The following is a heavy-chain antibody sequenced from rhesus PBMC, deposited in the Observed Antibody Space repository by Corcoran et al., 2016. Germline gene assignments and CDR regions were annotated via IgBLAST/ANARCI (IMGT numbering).Heavy chain of an antibody. Sequence: EVQLVESGGGLVQPGGSLRISLAASGFTFSSYCMPWGRQAPGKGQELGAVITYDGSKKYYADSVKDRFTIFRDNSKNMLYLQMNNLKLEDTAVYYCARVYLVRFDYWGQGVLVTVSS. D-gene: IGHD6-31*01. CDR2: ITYDGSKK. J-gene: IGHJ4*01. V-gene: IGHV3-54*02. CDR3: ARVYLVRFDY. CDR1: GFTFSSYC.